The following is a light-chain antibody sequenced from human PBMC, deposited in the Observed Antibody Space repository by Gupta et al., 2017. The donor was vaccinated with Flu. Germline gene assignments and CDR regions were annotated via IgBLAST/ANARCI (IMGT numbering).Light chain of an antibody. CDR3: QHYDKWPPWT. V-gene: IGKV3-15*01. CDR2: GAF. J-gene: IGKJ1*01. Sequence: EIVMTQFPATLSVSPGETATLSCRASQSVRSNLAWYQQKPGQAPRLLIYGAFNRATGVPDRFSGSGSGTEFTLTISSLQSEDFADYYWQHYDKWPPWTFGQGTKVEIK. CDR1: QSVRSN.